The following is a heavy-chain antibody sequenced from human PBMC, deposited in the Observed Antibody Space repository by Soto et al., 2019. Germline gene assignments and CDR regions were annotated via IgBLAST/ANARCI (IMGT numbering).Heavy chain of an antibody. CDR2: TSGGGSGR. V-gene: IGHV3-23*04. J-gene: IGHJ6*03. Sequence: VQLVESGGGLVQPGGSLRLSCAASGFTFGSYAMTWVRQAPGQGLEWVSGTSGGGSGRYYSDSVEARFTISRDNPKNLLYLQMNTLRVEDTGVYFCARVRYPSAPRRPLDYYIMDVWGNGTTITVSS. CDR3: ARVRYPSAPRRPLDYYIMDV. CDR1: GFTFGSYA. D-gene: IGHD1-20*01.